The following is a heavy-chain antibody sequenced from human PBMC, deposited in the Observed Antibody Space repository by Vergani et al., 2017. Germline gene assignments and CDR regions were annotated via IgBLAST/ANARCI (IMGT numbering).Heavy chain of an antibody. CDR3: ARDGPGIAASGGHGYYYYYMDV. CDR2: TYYRSKWYN. V-gene: IGHV6-1*01. CDR1: GDSVSSNSAA. Sequence: QVQLQQSGPGLVKPSQTLSLTCAISGDSVSSNSAAWNWIRQSPSRGLEWLGRTYYRSKWYNDYAVSVKSRITINPDTSKNQFSLQLNSVTPEDTAVYYGARDGPGIAASGGHGYYYYYMDVWGKGTTVTVSS. J-gene: IGHJ6*03. D-gene: IGHD6-25*01.